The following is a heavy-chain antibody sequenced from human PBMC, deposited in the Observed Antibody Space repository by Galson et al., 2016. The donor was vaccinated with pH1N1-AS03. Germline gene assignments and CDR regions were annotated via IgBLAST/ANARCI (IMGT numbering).Heavy chain of an antibody. J-gene: IGHJ4*02. CDR3: ERSDSMTRVTTIYSI. Sequence: QSGAEVTKPGESLKISCKGSGSNLTDYWIGWVRQMPGEGLEWMGIIYPSDSETNYSPSFRGHVTISADKSINTAYLQWSSLKASATARYYCERSDSMTRVTTIYSIWGQGVQVTVSS. V-gene: IGHV5-51*01. CDR1: GSNLTDYW. D-gene: IGHD4-17*01. CDR2: IYPSDSET.